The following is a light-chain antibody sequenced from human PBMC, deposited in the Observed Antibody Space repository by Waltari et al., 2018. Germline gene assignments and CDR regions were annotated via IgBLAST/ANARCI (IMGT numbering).Light chain of an antibody. CDR3: QQSYSTLALT. CDR2: AAS. CDR1: QSISSY. Sequence: DIQMTQSPSSLSASVADRVTITCQASQSISSYLNWYQQKPGKAPKLLIYAASSLQSGVPSRFSGSGSGTDFTLTISSLQPEDFATYYCQQSYSTLALTFGGGTKVEIK. J-gene: IGKJ4*01. V-gene: IGKV1-39*01.